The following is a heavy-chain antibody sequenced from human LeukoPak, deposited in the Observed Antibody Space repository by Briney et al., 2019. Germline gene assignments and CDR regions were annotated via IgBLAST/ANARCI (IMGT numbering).Heavy chain of an antibody. CDR1: GYTFTSYG. V-gene: IGHV1-18*01. J-gene: IGHJ4*02. CDR3: ARDPYYDFWSGYSEGVGYFDY. CDR2: ISAYNGNT. Sequence: ASVNVSCKASGYTFTSYGISWVRQAPGQGLEWMGWISAYNGNTNYAQKLQGRVTMTTDTSTSTAYMELRSLRSDDTAVYYCARDPYYDFWSGYSEGVGYFDYWGQGTLVTVSS. D-gene: IGHD3-3*01.